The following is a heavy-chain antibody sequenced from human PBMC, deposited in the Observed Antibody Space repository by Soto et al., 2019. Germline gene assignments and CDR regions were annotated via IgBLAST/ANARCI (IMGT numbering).Heavy chain of an antibody. CDR3: ATTPRRHTAMVTPC. Sequence: EVQLLESGGGLVQPGGSLRLACAAAGFTFSSNAMSWVRQAPGKGLEWVSDISAGGSSTYYADSVKGRFTISRDNSKNTRYLQVNSLRAEDSAIYYCATTPRRHTAMVTPCWGQGTLVTVSS. CDR1: GFTFSSNA. J-gene: IGHJ4*02. D-gene: IGHD5-18*01. V-gene: IGHV3-23*01. CDR2: ISAGGSST.